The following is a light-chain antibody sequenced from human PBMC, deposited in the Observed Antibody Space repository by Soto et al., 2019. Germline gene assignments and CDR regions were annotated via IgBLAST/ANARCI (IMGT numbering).Light chain of an antibody. CDR3: GADHGSGSNFVVV. J-gene: IGLJ2*01. CDR2: VGTGGIVG. Sequence: QSVLTQPPSASASLGASVTLTCTLSSDYSHYKVDWYQQRPGKGPRFVMRVGTGGIVGSKGDGIPDRFSVLGSGLNRYLTIKNIQEEDESDDHCGADHGSGSNFVVVFGGGTKLTVL. CDR1: SDYSHYK. V-gene: IGLV9-49*01.